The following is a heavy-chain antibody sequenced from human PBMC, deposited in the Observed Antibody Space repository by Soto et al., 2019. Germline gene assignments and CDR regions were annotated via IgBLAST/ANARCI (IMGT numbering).Heavy chain of an antibody. Sequence: QVQLVESGGGVVQPGRSLRLSCAASGFTFSNFGMHWVRQAPGKGLEWVALIWNDGSNKYYVDSVRGRFTISRDNSKNTMCLHMNSLRAGDTAIYYCARDTSHALDIWGHGTMVTVSS. CDR3: ARDTSHALDI. CDR2: IWNDGSNK. J-gene: IGHJ3*02. V-gene: IGHV3-33*01. CDR1: GFTFSNFG.